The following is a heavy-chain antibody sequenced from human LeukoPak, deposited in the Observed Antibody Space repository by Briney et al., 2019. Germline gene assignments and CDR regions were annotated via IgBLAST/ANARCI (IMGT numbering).Heavy chain of an antibody. CDR3: AREELPQWLVPRESNYFDY. CDR1: GFTFSSYW. J-gene: IGHJ4*02. D-gene: IGHD6-19*01. CDR2: IKQDGSEK. Sequence: PGGSLRLSCAASGFTFSSYWMSWVRQAPGKGLEWVANIKQDGSEKYYVDSVKGRFTISRDNAKNSLYLQMNSLGAEDTAVYYCAREELPQWLVPRESNYFDYWGQGTLVTVSS. V-gene: IGHV3-7*01.